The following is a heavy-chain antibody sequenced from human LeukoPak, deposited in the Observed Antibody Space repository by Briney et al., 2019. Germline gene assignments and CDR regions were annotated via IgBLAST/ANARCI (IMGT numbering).Heavy chain of an antibody. CDR1: GGSISSYY. CDR3: ARERYNWND. CDR2: IYYSGST. D-gene: IGHD1-1*01. Sequence: SETLSLTCTVSGGSISSYYWSWIRQPPGKGLEWIGYIYYSGSTNYNPSLKSRVTISVDTSKNQFSLKLSSVTAADTAVCYCARERYNWNDWGQGTLVTVSS. V-gene: IGHV4-59*01. J-gene: IGHJ4*02.